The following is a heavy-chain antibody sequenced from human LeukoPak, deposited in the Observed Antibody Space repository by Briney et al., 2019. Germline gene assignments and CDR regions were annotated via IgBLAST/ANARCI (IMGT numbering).Heavy chain of an antibody. J-gene: IGHJ4*02. CDR2: ISAYNGNT. CDR1: GYTFTSYG. D-gene: IGHD3-10*01. V-gene: IGHV1-18*01. Sequence: ASVKVSCKASGYTFTSYGISWVRQAPGQGLEWMGWISAYNGNTNYAQKLQGRVTMTTDTSTSTAYMELRSLRSDDTAVYYCARGHGILWFGELFWYWGQGTLVTVSS. CDR3: ARGHGILWFGELFWY.